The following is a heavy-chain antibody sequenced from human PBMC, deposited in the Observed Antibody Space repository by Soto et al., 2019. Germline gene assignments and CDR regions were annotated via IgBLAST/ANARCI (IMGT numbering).Heavy chain of an antibody. J-gene: IGHJ4*02. CDR2: ICNSGTT. V-gene: IGHV4-59*01. CDR1: GGSIRSYC. CDR3: ARIQMVRGVIIRLFDY. Sequence: SETLSLTCTVSGGSIRSYCWTWIRQPPGEGLEWIGCICNSGTTNYNPSLKSRVTISVDTSKIQFSLQLSSVTAADTAVYYCARIQMVRGVIIRLFDYWGQGTLVTVSS. D-gene: IGHD3-10*01.